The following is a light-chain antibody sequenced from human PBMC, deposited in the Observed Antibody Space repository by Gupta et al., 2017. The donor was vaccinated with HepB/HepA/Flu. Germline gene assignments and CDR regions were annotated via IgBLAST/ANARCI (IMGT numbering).Light chain of an antibody. V-gene: IGLV3-10*01. Sequence: SYELTQPPSVSVPPGPTAKITCSGDELPKKYTFWYQQKSGQAPVLVIYEDNKRPSGIPERFSGSSSGTKATLTISGAQVEDEGDYFCYSADSSGNHWVFGGGTKLTVL. CDR3: YSADSSGNHWV. CDR2: EDN. CDR1: ELPKKY. J-gene: IGLJ2*01.